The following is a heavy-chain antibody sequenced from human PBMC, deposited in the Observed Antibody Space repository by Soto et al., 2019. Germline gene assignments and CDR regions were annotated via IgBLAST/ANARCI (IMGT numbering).Heavy chain of an antibody. D-gene: IGHD2-15*01. V-gene: IGHV1-69*01. J-gene: IGHJ4*02. Sequence: QVQLVQSGAEVKKPGSSVKVSCKASGGTFSSYAISWVRQAPGQGLEGMGGIIPIFGTANYAQKFQGRVTITADESTSTAYMELSSLRSEDTAVYYCARGPRYCSGGSCYSVDYWGQGTLVTVSS. CDR1: GGTFSSYA. CDR3: ARGPRYCSGGSCYSVDY. CDR2: IIPIFGTA.